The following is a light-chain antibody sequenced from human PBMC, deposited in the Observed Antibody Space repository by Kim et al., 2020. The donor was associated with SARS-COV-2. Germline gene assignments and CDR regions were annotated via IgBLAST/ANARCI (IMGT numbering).Light chain of an antibody. V-gene: IGKV3-15*01. CDR1: QSDMSN. J-gene: IGKJ4*01. Sequence: LYPGERDSLSGRASQSDMSNLAWYQQKHGQAPRLLIYGAFTRATGIQTRFSGGGSGTEFTLRISSLQSENSAVYYCQQNNNWPLTFGGGTKVDIK. CDR2: GAF. CDR3: QQNNNWPLT.